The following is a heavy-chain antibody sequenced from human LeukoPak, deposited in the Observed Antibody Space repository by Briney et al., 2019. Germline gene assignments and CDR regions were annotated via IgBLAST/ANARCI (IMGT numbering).Heavy chain of an antibody. D-gene: IGHD2-15*01. V-gene: IGHV3-74*01. J-gene: IGHJ6*03. CDR2: INSDGSGT. CDR1: GFTFSTSW. CDR3: ARIEDGVWWLRYYYYYMDV. Sequence: GGSLRLSCAASGFTFSTSWMHWVRQAPGKGLVWVSRINSDGSGTTYADSVKGRFTISRDNAKNSLYLQMNSLRAEDTAVYYCARIEDGVWWLRYYYYYMDVWGKGTTVTISS.